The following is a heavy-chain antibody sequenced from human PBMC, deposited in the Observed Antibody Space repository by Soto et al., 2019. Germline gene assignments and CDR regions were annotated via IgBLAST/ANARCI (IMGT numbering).Heavy chain of an antibody. CDR2: ISYDGSNK. D-gene: IGHD5-12*01. CDR3: ARDPRDGYNLFDY. Sequence: QVQLVESGGGVVQPGRSLRLSCAASGFTFSSYAMHWVRQAPGKGLEWVAVISYDGSNKYYADSVKGRFTISRDNSKNTLYLQMNSLRAEDTAVYYCARDPRDGYNLFDYWGQGTLVTVSS. V-gene: IGHV3-30-3*01. J-gene: IGHJ4*02. CDR1: GFTFSSYA.